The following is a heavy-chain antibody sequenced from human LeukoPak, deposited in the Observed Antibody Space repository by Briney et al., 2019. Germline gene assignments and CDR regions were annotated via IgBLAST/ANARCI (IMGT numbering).Heavy chain of an antibody. CDR1: RFPLRDYQ. V-gene: IGHV3-11*04. D-gene: IGHD1-7*01. Sequence: GGAPRLSRAGSRFPLRDYQMGWIRQGPGEGLEWVSYISSSGRTIYYADSVKGRFTISRDNAKNSLYLQMNSLRAEDTALYYCARDYGTYNYWGQGTLVTVSS. CDR2: ISSSGRTI. J-gene: IGHJ4*02. CDR3: ARDYGTYNY.